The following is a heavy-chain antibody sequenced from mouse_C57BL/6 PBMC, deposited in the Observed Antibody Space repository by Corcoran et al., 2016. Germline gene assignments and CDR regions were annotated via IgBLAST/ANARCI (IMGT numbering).Heavy chain of an antibody. CDR2: IYPRSGNT. V-gene: IGHV1-81*01. CDR1: GYTFTSYG. D-gene: IGHD2-5*01. CDR3: ARGRSNYVWYFDV. Sequence: QVQLQQSGAELARPGASVKLSCKASGYTFTSYGISWVKQRTGQGLEWIGEIYPRSGNTYYNEKFKGKATLTADKSSSTAYMELRSLTSEDSAVYFCARGRSNYVWYFDVWGTGTTVTVSS. J-gene: IGHJ1*03.